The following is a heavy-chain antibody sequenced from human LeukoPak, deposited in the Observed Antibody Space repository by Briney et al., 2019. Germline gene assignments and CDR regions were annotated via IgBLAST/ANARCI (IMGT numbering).Heavy chain of an antibody. V-gene: IGHV1-24*01. Sequence: ASVKVSCKVSGYTLTELSMHWVRQAPGKGLEWMGGFDPEDGETIYAQKFQGRVTMTRDTSISTAYMELSRLRSDDTAVYYCARAGNYYDSSGYPYYYGMDVWGQGTTVTVSS. CDR1: GYTLTELS. CDR2: FDPEDGET. D-gene: IGHD3-22*01. CDR3: ARAGNYYDSSGYPYYYGMDV. J-gene: IGHJ6*02.